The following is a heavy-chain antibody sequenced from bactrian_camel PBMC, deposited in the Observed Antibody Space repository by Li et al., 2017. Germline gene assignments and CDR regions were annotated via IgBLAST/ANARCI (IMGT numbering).Heavy chain of an antibody. CDR2: ISADGAE. Sequence: QVQLVESGGGSVQAGESLKLSCTIPGFTSDRCDMHWSRVTTGGQREWVASISADGAETYSDSVKGRFAISRDKSDDTVYLEMLDLKPEDTAMCYCAANFGPYCSGPYLARRANFLGQGTQVTVS. J-gene: IGHJ4*01. D-gene: IGHD2*01. CDR1: GFTSDRCD. V-gene: IGHV3S56*01.